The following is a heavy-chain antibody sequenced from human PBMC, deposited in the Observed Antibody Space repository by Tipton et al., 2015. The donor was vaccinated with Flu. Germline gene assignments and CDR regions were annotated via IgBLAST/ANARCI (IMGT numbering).Heavy chain of an antibody. CDR3: ARGLRGGTAAGGYENWFDP. D-gene: IGHD6-13*01. CDR1: GGSINNYF. Sequence: TLSLTCTVSGGSINNYFWTWMRQSAGKGLEWIGRIYSTGEVGYNPSLKSRVTMSVDTSKNQFFLELSPVTAADTAVYFCARGLRGGTAAGGYENWFDPWGQGSLVTVSS. J-gene: IGHJ5*02. CDR2: IYSTGEV. V-gene: IGHV4-4*07.